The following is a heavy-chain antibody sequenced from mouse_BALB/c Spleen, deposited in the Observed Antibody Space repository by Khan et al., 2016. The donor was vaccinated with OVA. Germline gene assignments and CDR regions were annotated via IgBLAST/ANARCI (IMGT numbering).Heavy chain of an antibody. CDR2: FNSNGGST. V-gene: IGHV5-6-3*01. CDR1: GFTFSSYG. CDR3: GRMAKTIN. Sequence: EVELVESGGGLVQPGGSLKLSCAASGFTFSSYGMSWVRRTPDKRLELVATFNSNGGSTYYPASVKGRFTISRDNAKNTLYLQMSSLKSEDTAMYYCGRMAKTINWGQGTTLTVSS. J-gene: IGHJ2*01.